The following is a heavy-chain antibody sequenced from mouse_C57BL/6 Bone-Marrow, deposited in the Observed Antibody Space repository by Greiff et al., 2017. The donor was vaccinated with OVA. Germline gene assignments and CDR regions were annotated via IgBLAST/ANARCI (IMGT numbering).Heavy chain of an antibody. V-gene: IGHV5-17*01. CDR2: ISSGSSTI. CDR1: GFTFSDYG. CDR3: AKDYYGSLAY. Sequence: DVQLVESGGGLVKPGGSLKLSCAASGFTFSDYGMHWVRQAPEKGLEWVAYISSGSSTIYYADTVKGRFTISRDNAKNTLFLQMTSRRSEDTAMYYCAKDYYGSLAYWGQGTLVTVSA. D-gene: IGHD1-1*01. J-gene: IGHJ3*01.